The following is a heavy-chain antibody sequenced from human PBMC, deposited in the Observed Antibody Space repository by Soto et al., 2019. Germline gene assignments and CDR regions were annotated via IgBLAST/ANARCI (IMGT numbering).Heavy chain of an antibody. CDR1: GFTFSTFS. Sequence: GGSLRISCAASGFTFSTFSMNWVRQAPGRGLEWVSYISSSSSTIYYADSVKGRFTISRDNAKNSLYLQMNSLRAEDTAVYYCASLPPRWGQGTLVTVSS. CDR2: ISSSSSTI. V-gene: IGHV3-48*01. CDR3: ASLPPR. J-gene: IGHJ4*02.